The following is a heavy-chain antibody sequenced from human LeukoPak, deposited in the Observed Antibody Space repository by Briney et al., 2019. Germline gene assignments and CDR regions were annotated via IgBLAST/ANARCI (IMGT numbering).Heavy chain of an antibody. CDR1: GFTFSSYG. CDR3: ARDNAPFGEGGGY. D-gene: IGHD3-10*01. V-gene: IGHV3-30*02. CDR2: IRYDGSNK. J-gene: IGHJ4*02. Sequence: GGSLRLSCAASGFTFSSYGMHWVRQAPGKGPEWVAFIRYDGSNKYYADSVKGRFTISRDNSKNALYLQMNSLRAEDTAVYYCARDNAPFGEGGGYWGQGTLVTVSS.